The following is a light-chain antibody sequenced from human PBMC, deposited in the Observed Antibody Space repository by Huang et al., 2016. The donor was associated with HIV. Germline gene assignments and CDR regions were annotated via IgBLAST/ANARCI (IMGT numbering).Light chain of an antibody. CDR2: AAS. CDR3: QHYNNWPPRYT. Sequence: ETVMTQSPVILSVSPGESATLSCRASQSVKFNLAWYQHRPGQPPRLLIIAASTRATVVPPRFSGSGSETEFTLTISDLQSEDFALYYCQHYNNWPPRYTFGQGTKLDIK. CDR1: QSVKFN. J-gene: IGKJ2*01. V-gene: IGKV3-15*01.